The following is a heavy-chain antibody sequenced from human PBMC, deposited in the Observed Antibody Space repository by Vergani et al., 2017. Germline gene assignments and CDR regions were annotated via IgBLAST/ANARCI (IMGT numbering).Heavy chain of an antibody. J-gene: IGHJ4*02. CDR1: GGTFSSYT. CDR2: IIPILGIA. Sequence: QVQLVQSGAEVKKPGSSVKVSCKASGGTFSSYTINWVRQAPGQGLEWMGRIIPILGIANYAQKFQGRVTITADKSTSTAYMELSSLRSEDTAVYYCTRGWYYDSIAYWAYWGQGTLVTVSS. CDR3: TRGWYYDSIAYWAY. D-gene: IGHD3-22*01. V-gene: IGHV1-69*02.